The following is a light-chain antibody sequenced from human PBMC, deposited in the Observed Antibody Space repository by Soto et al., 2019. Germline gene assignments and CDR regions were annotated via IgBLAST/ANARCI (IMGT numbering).Light chain of an antibody. CDR1: QDVRTN. V-gene: IGKV3-15*01. Sequence: IVMTQSPATLSVSPGERVTLSCWASQDVRTNIAWYQQRPGQAPRLLIQGASTRATAIPARFSGSGSGTEFTLTISSLQSEDFAVYYCHHYNNWPPYTFGLGTKVDI. J-gene: IGKJ1*01. CDR2: GAS. CDR3: HHYNNWPPYT.